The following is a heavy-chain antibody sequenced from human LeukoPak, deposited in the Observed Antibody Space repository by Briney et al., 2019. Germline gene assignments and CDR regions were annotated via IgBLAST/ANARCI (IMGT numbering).Heavy chain of an antibody. V-gene: IGHV1-18*01. D-gene: IGHD5-18*01. CDR3: ARDRIHLWLYAFDI. Sequence: WISAYNGNTNYAQKLQGRVTMTTDTSTSTAYMELRSLRSDDTAVYYCARDRIHLWLYAFDIWGQGTMVTVSS. CDR2: ISAYNGNT. J-gene: IGHJ3*02.